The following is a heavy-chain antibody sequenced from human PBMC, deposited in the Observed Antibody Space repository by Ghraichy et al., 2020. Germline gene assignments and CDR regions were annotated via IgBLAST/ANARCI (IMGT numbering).Heavy chain of an antibody. D-gene: IGHD3-16*02. Sequence: ASVKVSCKASGYTFSGYYIYWVRQAPGQGLEWVGRVNPNSGDTNYAQKFQGRVTMTRDTSISTAYMDLSKLRSDDTAVYYCIRGKFGGIVGAFDSWGQGALVTVSS. CDR3: IRGKFGGIVGAFDS. CDR1: GYTFSGYY. CDR2: VNPNSGDT. J-gene: IGHJ4*02. V-gene: IGHV1-2*06.